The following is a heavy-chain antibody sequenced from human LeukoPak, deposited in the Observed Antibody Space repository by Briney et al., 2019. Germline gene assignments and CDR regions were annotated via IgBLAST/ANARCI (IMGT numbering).Heavy chain of an antibody. Sequence: SETLSLTCTVSGGSITNYYWSWIRQPAGKGLEWIGRIYTSGSTSYNPSLKSRVTMSVDTSKNQFSLKLSSVTAADTVVYYCARGCSSTSCWLRMDVWGQGTTVTVSS. CDR1: GGSITNYY. V-gene: IGHV4-4*07. CDR2: IYTSGST. J-gene: IGHJ6*02. D-gene: IGHD2-2*01. CDR3: ARGCSSTSCWLRMDV.